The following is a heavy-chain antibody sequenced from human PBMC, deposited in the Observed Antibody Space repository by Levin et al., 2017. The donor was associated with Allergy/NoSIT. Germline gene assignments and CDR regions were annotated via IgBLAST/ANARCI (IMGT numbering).Heavy chain of an antibody. CDR2: INSDGSST. V-gene: IGHV3-74*01. CDR3: ARRVVRGYYYMDV. J-gene: IGHJ6*03. CDR1: GFTFSSYW. D-gene: IGHD3-10*01. Sequence: GESLKISCAASGFTFSSYWMHWVRQAPGKGLVWVSRINSDGSSTSYADSVKGRFTISRDNAKNTLYLQMNSLRAEDTAVYYCARRVVRGYYYMDVWGKGTTVTVSS.